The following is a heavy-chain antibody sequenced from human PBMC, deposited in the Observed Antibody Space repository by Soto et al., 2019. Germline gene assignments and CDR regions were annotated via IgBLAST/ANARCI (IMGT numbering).Heavy chain of an antibody. CDR3: ARDFVVGGPTINYFYGMDV. CDR2: IVVGSDNT. CDR1: GFTFTSSA. Sequence: GASVKVSCKASGFTFTSSAIQWVRQSRGQRLEWIGWIVVGSDNTNYAQKFQERVTITRDLSTNTIYMDLSGLGAEDTAVYYCARDFVVGGPTINYFYGMDVWGQGTTVTVSS. J-gene: IGHJ6*02. V-gene: IGHV1-58*02. D-gene: IGHD1-26*01.